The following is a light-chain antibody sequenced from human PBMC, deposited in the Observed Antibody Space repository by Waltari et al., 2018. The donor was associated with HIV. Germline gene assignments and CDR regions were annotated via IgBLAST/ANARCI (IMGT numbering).Light chain of an antibody. V-gene: IGLV2-23*02. CDR1: RSDVGRYDL. CDR2: EVT. J-gene: IGLJ2*01. Sequence: QSALTQPASVSGSPGQPIPMSCTGTRSDVGRYDLFSWYQHFPGKAPNLIIFEVTQRPSGISTRFSGSKSGSTASLTIAGLQAEDEADYFCCSYAGPHPLVFGGGTKLTVL. CDR3: CSYAGPHPLV.